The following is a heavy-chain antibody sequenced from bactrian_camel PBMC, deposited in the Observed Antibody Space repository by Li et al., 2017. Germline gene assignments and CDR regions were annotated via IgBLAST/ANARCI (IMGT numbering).Heavy chain of an antibody. J-gene: IGHJ4*01. V-gene: IGHV3S55*01. D-gene: IGHD5*01. Sequence: QLVESGGGSVQPGGSLRLSCIGSGFSFDDSDMGWYRQGPGGECKLVSSLTSYGTTYYTDSVKGRFTISKDNARKMLYLQMNNLKPEDTAKYYCAVDGWGARCSGVGWYRLGQGTQVTVS. CDR2: LTSYGTT. CDR1: GFSFDDSD.